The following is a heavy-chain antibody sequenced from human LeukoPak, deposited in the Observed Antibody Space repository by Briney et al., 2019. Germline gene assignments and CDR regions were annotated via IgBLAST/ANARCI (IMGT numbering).Heavy chain of an antibody. V-gene: IGHV3-21*01. CDR3: ARDGGIGNY. J-gene: IGHJ4*02. CDR2: ISSSSSYI. Sequence: TGGSLRLSCAASGFTFSSYEMNWVRQAPGKGLEWVSSISSSSSYIYYADSVKGRFTISRDNAKNSLYLQMNSLRAEDTAVYYCARDGGIGNYWGQGTLVTVSS. CDR1: GFTFSSYE.